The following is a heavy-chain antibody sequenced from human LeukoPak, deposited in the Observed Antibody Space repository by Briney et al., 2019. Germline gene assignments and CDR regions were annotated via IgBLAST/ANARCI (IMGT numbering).Heavy chain of an antibody. V-gene: IGHV1-18*01. D-gene: IGHD3-9*01. J-gene: IGHJ4*02. CDR1: GYTFTSYG. Sequence: ASVKVSCKASGYTFTSYGISWVRQAPGQGLEWMGWISAYNGNTNYAQKLQGRVTMTTDTSTSTAYMELRSLRSDDTAVYYCARYYDILTSYYTAGDYWGQGTLVTVSS. CDR3: ARYYDILTSYYTAGDY. CDR2: ISAYNGNT.